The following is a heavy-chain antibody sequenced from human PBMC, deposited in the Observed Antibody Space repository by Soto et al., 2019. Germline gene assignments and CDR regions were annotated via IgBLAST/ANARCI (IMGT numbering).Heavy chain of an antibody. CDR3: ARDIDYYDSSGYQDY. CDR1: GFTFSSYE. Sequence: GGSLRLSCAASGFTFSSYEMNWVRQAPGKGLEWVSYITTSGKTIHYADSVKGRFTVSRDDAKNSLYLQMNSLRAEDTAVYYCARDIDYYDSSGYQDYWGQGTLVTVSS. V-gene: IGHV3-48*03. CDR2: ITTSGKTI. D-gene: IGHD3-22*01. J-gene: IGHJ4*02.